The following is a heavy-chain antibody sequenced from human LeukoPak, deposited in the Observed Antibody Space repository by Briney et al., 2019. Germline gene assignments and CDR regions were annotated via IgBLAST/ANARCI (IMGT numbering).Heavy chain of an antibody. V-gene: IGHV3-23*01. J-gene: IGHJ2*01. D-gene: IGHD2-8*01. CDR1: GFSFNRYD. Sequence: GGSLRLSCAASGFSFNRYDVAWVRQAPGKGLEWVSTISGSGGRTFFADSVKGRFTVSRDNSVFLQMNSLRAEDTALYFCAQSTSMRYFFDLWGRGTLVTVSS. CDR3: AQSTSMRYFFDL. CDR2: ISGSGGRT.